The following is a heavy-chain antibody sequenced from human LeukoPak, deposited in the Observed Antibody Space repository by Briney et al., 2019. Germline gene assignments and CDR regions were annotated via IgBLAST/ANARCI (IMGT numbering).Heavy chain of an antibody. CDR1: GFTFSTYA. CDR2: SRGSGGIT. V-gene: IGHV3-23*01. D-gene: IGHD4-17*01. CDR3: AKGYADYGADAFDI. Sequence: GGSLRLACVPSGFTFSTYAMSWVRQAPGKLLEWVSTSRGSGGITYYADSVKGRFTISRDHSRNTLYLQMDGLRVEDTAVYYCAKGYADYGADAFDIWGQGTMVAVSS. J-gene: IGHJ3*02.